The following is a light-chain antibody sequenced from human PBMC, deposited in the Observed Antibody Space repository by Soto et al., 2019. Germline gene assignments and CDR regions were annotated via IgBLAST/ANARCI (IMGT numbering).Light chain of an antibody. V-gene: IGKV3-20*01. Sequence: EIVLTQSPGTLSLSPGERATLSCRASQSVSSSYLAWYQQKPGQAPRLLIHGASSRATGFPDRFSGSGSGTDFTLTISRLEPEDFAVYYCQQYGSSPVTFGQGTKVEIK. J-gene: IGKJ1*01. CDR2: GAS. CDR1: QSVSSSY. CDR3: QQYGSSPVT.